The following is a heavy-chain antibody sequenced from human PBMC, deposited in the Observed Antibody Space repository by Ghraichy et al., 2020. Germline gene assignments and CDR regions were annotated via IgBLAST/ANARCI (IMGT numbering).Heavy chain of an antibody. V-gene: IGHV4-38-2*02. CDR2: VYHTGST. CDR1: GYSIRSGYF. D-gene: IGHD1-1*01. CDR3: ARPSSHNDLEGFDI. J-gene: IGHJ3*02. Sequence: SETLSLTCTVSGYSIRSGYFWGWVRQSPGKGLEWIGSVYHTGSTHHNPSLERRLTILVDTSMNHFSLKLRSVTAADTAVYYCARPSSHNDLEGFDIWGRGTVVIVSS.